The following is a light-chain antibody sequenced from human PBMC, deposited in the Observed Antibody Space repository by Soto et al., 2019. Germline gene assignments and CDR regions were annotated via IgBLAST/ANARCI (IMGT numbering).Light chain of an antibody. J-gene: IGLJ2*01. CDR2: SNN. V-gene: IGLV1-44*01. CDR1: SSNIGSNT. CDR3: AAWVDSLNGPGVV. Sequence: QLVLTQPPSASGTPGQRVTISCSGSSSNIGSNTVNWYQQLPGTAPKLLIYSNNQRPSGVPDRFSGSKSGTSASLAISGLQSEDEADYYCAAWVDSLNGPGVVFGGGTKLTVL.